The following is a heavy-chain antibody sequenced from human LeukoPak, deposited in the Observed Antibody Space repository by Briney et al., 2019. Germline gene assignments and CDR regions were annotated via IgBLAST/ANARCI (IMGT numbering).Heavy chain of an antibody. V-gene: IGHV4-34*01. Sequence: SETLSLTCAAYGGSFSGYYWSWIRQPPGKGLEWIGEINHSGSTNYNPSLKSRVTISVDTSKNQFSLKLSSVTAADTAVYYCARDHDYGGSRSFDYWGQGTLVTVSS. D-gene: IGHD4-23*01. CDR1: GGSFSGYY. CDR2: INHSGST. CDR3: ARDHDYGGSRSFDY. J-gene: IGHJ4*02.